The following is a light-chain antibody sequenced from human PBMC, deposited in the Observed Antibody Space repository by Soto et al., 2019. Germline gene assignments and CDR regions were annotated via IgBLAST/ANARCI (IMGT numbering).Light chain of an antibody. Sequence: DIVMTQTPLSSPVTLGQPASISCRSSQSLVHRDGNTYLSWLQQRPGQPPRLLIYKISNRFSGVPEKLSGVGAGKNSHQKNSRGEAEDVGFYYGMQATKFPHPPFAPGTKLEI. V-gene: IGKV2-24*01. CDR1: QSLVHRDGNTY. J-gene: IGKJ2*01. CDR2: KIS. CDR3: MQATKFPHPP.